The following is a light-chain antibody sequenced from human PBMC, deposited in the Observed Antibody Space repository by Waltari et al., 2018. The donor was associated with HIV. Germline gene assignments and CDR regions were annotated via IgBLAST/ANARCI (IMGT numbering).Light chain of an antibody. V-gene: IGLV1-51*02. J-gene: IGLJ3*02. CDR2: EDF. CDR1: TSNIGSNY. CDR3: GTWDSSLGAGV. Sequence: SVLTQPPSVSAAPGQTITISCSGSTSNIGSNYAAWYQQFPGRAPNFLMEEDFRRPSGIPDRVSGSKSGTSATLDITGLQTGDEADYYCGTWDSSLGAGVFGGGTKVTV.